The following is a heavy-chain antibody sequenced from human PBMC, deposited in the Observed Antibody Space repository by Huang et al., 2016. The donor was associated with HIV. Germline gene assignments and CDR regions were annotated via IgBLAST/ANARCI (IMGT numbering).Heavy chain of an antibody. D-gene: IGHD5-18*01. Sequence: EVQLVESGGGLVQPGGSLTLSCAASGFTLSAYSMNWVRQTPGKGLEWFSYINNNCSKIFYAESLKGRFTISRDNAKNSLYLQMNSLRDDDTAVFYCATSYGYFPHWGQGTLVTVSS. CDR1: GFTLSAYS. V-gene: IGHV3-48*02. CDR2: INNNCSKI. CDR3: ATSYGYFPH. J-gene: IGHJ1*01.